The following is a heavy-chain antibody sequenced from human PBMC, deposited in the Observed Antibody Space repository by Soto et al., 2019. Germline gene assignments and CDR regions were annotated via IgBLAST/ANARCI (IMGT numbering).Heavy chain of an antibody. Sequence: GGSLRLSCAASGFTFSSYSMNWVRQAPGKGLEWVSSISSSSSYIYYADSVKGRFTISRDNAKNSLYLQMNSLRAEDTAVYYCARDRCGGSCALYYYYGMDVWGQGTTVTVSS. CDR1: GFTFSSYS. V-gene: IGHV3-21*01. D-gene: IGHD2-15*01. CDR3: ARDRCGGSCALYYYYGMDV. CDR2: ISSSSSYI. J-gene: IGHJ6*02.